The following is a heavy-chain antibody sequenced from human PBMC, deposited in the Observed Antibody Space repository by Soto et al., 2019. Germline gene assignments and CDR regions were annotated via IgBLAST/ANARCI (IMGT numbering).Heavy chain of an antibody. CDR3: ARGASDSSGYYAKPPPFDY. CDR2: INHSGST. J-gene: IGHJ4*02. D-gene: IGHD3-22*01. CDR1: GGSFSGYY. Sequence: PSETLSLICAVFGGSFSGYYWSWIRQPPGKGLEWIGEINHSGSTNYNPSLKSRVTISVDTSKNQFSLKLSSVTAADTAVYYCARGASDSSGYYAKPPPFDYWGQGTLVTVSS. V-gene: IGHV4-34*01.